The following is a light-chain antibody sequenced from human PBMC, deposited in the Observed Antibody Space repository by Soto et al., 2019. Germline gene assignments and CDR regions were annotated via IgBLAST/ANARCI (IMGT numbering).Light chain of an antibody. CDR3: QQYSIWRT. V-gene: IGKV3-15*01. CDR1: ESVSTN. J-gene: IGKJ1*01. CDR2: GAS. Sequence: EIVMTQSPATLSLSPGERATLCCRASESVSTNLAWYQQKAGQAPRLLIYGASTRATGIPARFSGSGSGTEFTLTISSLQSEDFAVYYCQQYSIWRTFGQGTKVEIK.